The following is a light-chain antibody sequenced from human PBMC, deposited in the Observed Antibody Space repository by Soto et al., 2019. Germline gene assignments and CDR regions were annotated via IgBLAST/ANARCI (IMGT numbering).Light chain of an antibody. J-gene: IGKJ2*01. V-gene: IGKV3-11*01. CDR2: DAS. CDR3: QQRSNWPHT. CDR1: QSVSSY. Sequence: EIVLTQSPATLSLSPGERATLSCRASQSVSSYLAWYQQKPGQAPRLLIYDASNRATGIPARFSGSGSGTEFTLTNRRLEPEEFAVYYCQQRSNWPHTFGQGTKLEIK.